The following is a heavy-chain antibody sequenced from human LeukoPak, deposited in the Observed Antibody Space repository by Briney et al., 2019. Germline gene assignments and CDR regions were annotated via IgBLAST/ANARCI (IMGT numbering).Heavy chain of an antibody. V-gene: IGHV3-49*03. J-gene: IGHJ4*02. CDR1: PFTFGDYA. CDR2: IRSKAYGGTT. Sequence: PGGSLRHSCTASPFTFGDYAVRWFREAPRKELESVGFIRSKAYGGTTEYAASVKGRFTISGDDSKSIAYLQMNSLKTEDTAVYYCTRDRLSFYWGQGTLVTVSS. CDR3: TRDRLSFY. D-gene: IGHD3-16*02.